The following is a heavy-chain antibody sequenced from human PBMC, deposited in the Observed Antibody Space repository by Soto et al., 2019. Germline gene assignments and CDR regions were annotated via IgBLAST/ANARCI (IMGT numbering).Heavy chain of an antibody. CDR1: GFTVSDNY. CDR2: IYSGGTT. Sequence: PGGSLRLSCAASGFTVSDNYMTWVRQAPGKGLEWVSVIYSGGTTYYADSVKGRFTISRDNSKNTLYLQMNSLRAEDTAVYYCARECSSTSCYNAVGYYYYYGMDVWGQGTTVTVSS. D-gene: IGHD2-2*01. V-gene: IGHV3-53*01. CDR3: ARECSSTSCYNAVGYYYYYGMDV. J-gene: IGHJ6*02.